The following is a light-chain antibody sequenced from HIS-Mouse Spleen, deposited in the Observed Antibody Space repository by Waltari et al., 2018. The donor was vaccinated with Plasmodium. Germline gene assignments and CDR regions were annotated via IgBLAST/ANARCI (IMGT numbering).Light chain of an antibody. CDR3: YSAADNNRV. CDR2: QDS. Sequence: SYELTQPPSVSVSPGQTASITCSGDQLGDKYACWYQQKPGQSPVLVIYQDSKRPSGIPERFSGSSSGTTVTLTISGAQVEDEADYYCYSAADNNRVFGGGTKLTVL. V-gene: IGLV3-1*01. CDR1: QLGDKY. J-gene: IGLJ3*02.